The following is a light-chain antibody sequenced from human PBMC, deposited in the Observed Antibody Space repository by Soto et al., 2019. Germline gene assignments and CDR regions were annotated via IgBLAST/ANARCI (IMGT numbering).Light chain of an antibody. CDR3: QQYHDWWT. Sequence: EIVMTQSPATLSVSPGERATLSCRASQSVSSKLAWYQQKPGQAPRLLIYGASTRATGIPARFSGSGSGTEFTLTISSLQSEDFAVYYCQQYHDWWTFGQGTRWIS. J-gene: IGKJ1*01. CDR2: GAS. V-gene: IGKV3-15*01. CDR1: QSVSSK.